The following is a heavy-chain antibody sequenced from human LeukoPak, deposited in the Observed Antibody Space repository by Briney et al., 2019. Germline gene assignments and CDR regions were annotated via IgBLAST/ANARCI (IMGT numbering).Heavy chain of an antibody. J-gene: IGHJ4*02. CDR3: AKDSSGWYIYYFDY. V-gene: IGHV3-23*01. CDR2: ISGSGGST. D-gene: IGHD6-19*01. Sequence: PGGSLRLSCAASGFTFSSSAMSWVRQAPGKGLEWVSAISGSGGSTYYADSVKGRFTISRDNSKNTLYLQMNSLRAEDTAVYYCAKDSSGWYIYYFDYWGQGTLVTVSS. CDR1: GFTFSSSA.